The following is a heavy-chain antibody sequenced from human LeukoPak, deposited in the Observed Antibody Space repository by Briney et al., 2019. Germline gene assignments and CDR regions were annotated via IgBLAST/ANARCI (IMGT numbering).Heavy chain of an antibody. J-gene: IGHJ4*02. CDR1: GFIFRNYA. CDR3: TKWGDYDIWTDYYVSDF. D-gene: IGHD3-9*01. V-gene: IGHV3-23*01. Sequence: GASLRLSCAASGFIFRNYAMSWVRQAPGKGLEWVSAITGSGDSTYYADSVKGRFTISRDNSKNTLYVEMNTLRAEDTAVYYGTKWGDYDIWTDYYVSDFWGQGTLVTVSS. CDR2: ITGSGDST.